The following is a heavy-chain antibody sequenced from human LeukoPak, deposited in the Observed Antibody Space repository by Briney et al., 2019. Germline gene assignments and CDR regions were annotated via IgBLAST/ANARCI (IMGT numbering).Heavy chain of an antibody. CDR2: ISESGGDT. V-gene: IGHV3-23*01. CDR3: VKGGWFDY. D-gene: IGHD6-19*01. Sequence: GGSLRLSCAASGFTFSGYHMNWARQAPGKGLEWVSAISESGGDTQYGDSVKGRFTISRDNSKNTLYWQMNTLRADDTAVYYCVKGGWFDYWGQGTLVTVSS. CDR1: GFTFSGYH. J-gene: IGHJ4*02.